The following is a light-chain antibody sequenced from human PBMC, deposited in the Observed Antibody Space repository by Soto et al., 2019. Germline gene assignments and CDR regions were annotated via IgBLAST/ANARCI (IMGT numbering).Light chain of an antibody. Sequence: ESVLTQSPGTLSLSTGEGATLSCRASQTVSRSYLAWYQQKPGQAPRLLIYGASSRATGVPDRFSGSGSGTDSTLTISRLEPGDFAVYYCQQYGSSPITFGQGTRLEIK. CDR1: QTVSRSY. CDR3: QQYGSSPIT. V-gene: IGKV3-20*01. CDR2: GAS. J-gene: IGKJ5*01.